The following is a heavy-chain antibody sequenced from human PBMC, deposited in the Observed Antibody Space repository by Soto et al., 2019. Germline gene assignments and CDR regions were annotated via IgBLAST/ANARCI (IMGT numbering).Heavy chain of an antibody. CDR3: AKPDSGNYPDY. V-gene: IGHV3-30*18. J-gene: IGHJ4*02. CDR1: GFTFSSYG. Sequence: GGSLRLSCAASGFTFSSYGMHWVRQAPGKGLEWVAVISYDGSNKYYADPVKGRFTISRDNSKNTLYLQMNSLRAEDTAVYYCAKPDSGNYPDYWGQGTLVTVSS. D-gene: IGHD1-26*01. CDR2: ISYDGSNK.